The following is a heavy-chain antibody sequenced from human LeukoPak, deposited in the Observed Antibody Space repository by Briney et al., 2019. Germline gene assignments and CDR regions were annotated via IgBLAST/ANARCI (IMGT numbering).Heavy chain of an antibody. CDR1: GYTFTSYG. Sequence: ASVKVSCKASGYTFTSYGISWVRQAPGQGLEWMGWISAYNGNTNYAQKLQGRVTITTDESTSTAYMELSSLRSEDTAVYYCARTLLCSSTSCLDYYYYMDVWGKGTTVTVSS. D-gene: IGHD2-2*01. CDR3: ARTLLCSSTSCLDYYYYMDV. V-gene: IGHV1-18*01. CDR2: ISAYNGNT. J-gene: IGHJ6*03.